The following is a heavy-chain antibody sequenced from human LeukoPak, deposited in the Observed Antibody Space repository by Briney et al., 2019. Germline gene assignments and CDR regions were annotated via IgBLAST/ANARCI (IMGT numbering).Heavy chain of an antibody. V-gene: IGHV1-2*02. CDR3: AMSHDYYDSSGYYYFDY. CDR1: GYTFTGYY. D-gene: IGHD3-22*01. J-gene: IGHJ4*02. Sequence: GASVKVSCKASGYTFTGYYMHWVRQAPEQGLEWMGWINPNNGGTNYAQKFQGRVTMTRDTSISTAYMELSRLRSDDTAVYYCAMSHDYYDSSGYYYFDYWGQGTLVTVSS. CDR2: INPNNGGT.